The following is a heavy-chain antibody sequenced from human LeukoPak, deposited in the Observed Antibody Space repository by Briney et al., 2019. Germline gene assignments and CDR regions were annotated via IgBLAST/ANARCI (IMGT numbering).Heavy chain of an antibody. Sequence: GASVKASCKASGYTFTSYAMHWVRQAPGQRLEWMGWINAGNGNTKYSQKFQGRVTITRDTSASTAYMELSSLRSEDTAVYYCARWLVMDYFDYWGQGTLVTVSS. CDR2: INAGNGNT. CDR1: GYTFTSYA. CDR3: ARWLVMDYFDY. J-gene: IGHJ4*02. V-gene: IGHV1-3*01. D-gene: IGHD6-19*01.